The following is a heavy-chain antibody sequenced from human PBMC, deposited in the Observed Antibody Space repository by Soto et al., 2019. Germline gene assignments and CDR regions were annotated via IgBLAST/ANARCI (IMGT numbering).Heavy chain of an antibody. V-gene: IGHV3-53*01. CDR2: ISSYDST. D-gene: IGHD1-7*01. CDR3: ATGPQRNSIYFY. J-gene: IGHJ4*02. Sequence: GGSLRLSFAPFDFTVGKGFLPWFRQAPGKGLEWIAVISSYDSTHYADSVTGRFTISRDSSENTVFLQMNSLRAEDTAIYYCATGPQRNSIYFYWGQGTMVTVSS. CDR1: DFTVGKGF.